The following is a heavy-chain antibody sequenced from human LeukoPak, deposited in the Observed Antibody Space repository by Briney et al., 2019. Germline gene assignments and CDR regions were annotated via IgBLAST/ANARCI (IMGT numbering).Heavy chain of an antibody. D-gene: IGHD4-23*01. V-gene: IGHV4-59*08. CDR2: SYFTGNP. CDR1: GSISSYY. J-gene: IGHJ4*02. CDR3: AGLRSTVAWASFDY. Sequence: SETLSLTCIVSGSISSYYWTWIRQPPEKGLEWIGHSYFTGNPNYNPSLKSRVTISVDPPKNQFSLKLTSVTAADTAVYYCAGLRSTVAWASFDYWGQGILVTVSS.